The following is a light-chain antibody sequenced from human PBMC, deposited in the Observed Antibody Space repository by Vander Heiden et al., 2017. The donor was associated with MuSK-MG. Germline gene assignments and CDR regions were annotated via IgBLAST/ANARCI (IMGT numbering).Light chain of an antibody. J-gene: IGLJ2*01. Sequence: SALTQPAPVSGSPGQSITISCTGCGRDIGAYSSVAWYQQFPDRGPRLIIHDVDIRPSGVSARFSGSLSGNTASLTISGLRTEDEADYYGLSPSTGDTRVFGGGTRLTVL. CDR2: DVD. CDR3: LSPSTGDTRV. CDR1: GRDIGAYSS. V-gene: IGLV2-14*01.